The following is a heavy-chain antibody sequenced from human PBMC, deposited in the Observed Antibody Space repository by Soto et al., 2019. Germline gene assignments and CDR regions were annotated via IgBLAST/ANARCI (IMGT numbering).Heavy chain of an antibody. CDR3: ARRSYYYERSGYYHY. J-gene: IGHJ4*02. CDR1: GGSISSGDYS. CDR2: LYYSGST. Sequence: PSDSLSLTCTVSGGSISSGDYSWSWIPQPPGKGLEWIGYLYYSGSTYYNPSLKSRVTISVDTSKNQFSLKLSSVTAADTAVYYCARRSYYYERSGYYHYWAQGTLVTVSS. D-gene: IGHD3-22*01. V-gene: IGHV4-30-4*02.